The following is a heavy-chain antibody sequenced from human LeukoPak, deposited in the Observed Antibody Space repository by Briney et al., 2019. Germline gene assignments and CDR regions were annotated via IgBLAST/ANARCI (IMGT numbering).Heavy chain of an antibody. J-gene: IGHJ4*02. Sequence: GGSLRLSCAASGFTLSSYAMSWVRQAPGKRLEWVSAIRGSGGSTYYADSVKGRFTISRDNSKNTLYLQMNSLRAEDTAVYYCAKGADSSSFDYWGQGTLVTVSS. CDR1: GFTLSSYA. V-gene: IGHV3-23*01. CDR3: AKGADSSSFDY. CDR2: IRGSGGST. D-gene: IGHD6-13*01.